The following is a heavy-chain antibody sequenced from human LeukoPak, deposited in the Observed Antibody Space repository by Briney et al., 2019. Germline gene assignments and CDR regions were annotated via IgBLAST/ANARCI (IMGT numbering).Heavy chain of an antibody. D-gene: IGHD6-13*01. V-gene: IGHV1-18*04. CDR2: ISVYNGNT. CDR3: ARGTAAAAYNWFDP. J-gene: IGHJ5*02. Sequence: RASVKVSCKASGYTFTSYGISWVRQAPGQGLEWMGWISVYNGNTNYAQKLQGRVTMTTDTSTSTAYMELRSLRSDDTAVYYCARGTAAAAYNWFDPWGQGTLVTVSS. CDR1: GYTFTSYG.